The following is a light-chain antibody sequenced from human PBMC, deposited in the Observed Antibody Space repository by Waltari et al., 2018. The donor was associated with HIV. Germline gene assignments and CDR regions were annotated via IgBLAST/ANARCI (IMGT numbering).Light chain of an antibody. CDR3: LTYVSKTSTWQ. CDR1: DIDIGNYNL. J-gene: IGLJ3*02. V-gene: IGLV2-23*02. Sequence: QSALTQPASVSGNPGQSVTITCTGTDIDIGNYNLVSWFQQHPGKAPKLLLYDVSKRSSGVSSRFSGSKSGSFASLTIPGRLTEDESSYYCLTYVSKTSTWQFGGGTYQTV. CDR2: DVS.